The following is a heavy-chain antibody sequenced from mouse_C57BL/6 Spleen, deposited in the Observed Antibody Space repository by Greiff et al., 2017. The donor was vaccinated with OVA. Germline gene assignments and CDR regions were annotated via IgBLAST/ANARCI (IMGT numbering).Heavy chain of an antibody. J-gene: IGHJ3*01. V-gene: IGHV3-6*01. Sequence: EVQLQESGPGLVKPSQSLSLTCSVTGYSITSGYYWNWIRQFPGNKLEWMGYISYDGSNNYNPSLKNRISITRDTSKNQFFLKLNSVTTEDTATYYCARDWTTTFAYWGLGTLVTVSA. CDR2: ISYDGSN. D-gene: IGHD1-1*01. CDR1: GYSITSGYY. CDR3: ARDWTTTFAY.